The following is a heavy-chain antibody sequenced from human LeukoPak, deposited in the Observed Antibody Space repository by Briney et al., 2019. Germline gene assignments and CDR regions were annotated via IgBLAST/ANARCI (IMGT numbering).Heavy chain of an antibody. CDR3: ARDVSRELPYFDY. Sequence: GGSPRLSCAASGFIFSDNYMSWIRQAPGKGLEWVSYISSSGSTIYYADSVKGRFTISRDNAKNSLYLQMNSLRAEDTAVYYCARDVSRELPYFDYWGQGTLVTVSS. D-gene: IGHD1-26*01. CDR2: ISSSGSTI. J-gene: IGHJ4*02. V-gene: IGHV3-11*04. CDR1: GFIFSDNY.